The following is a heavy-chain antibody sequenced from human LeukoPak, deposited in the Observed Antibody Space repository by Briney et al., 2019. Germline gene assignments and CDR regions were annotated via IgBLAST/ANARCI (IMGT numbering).Heavy chain of an antibody. V-gene: IGHV5-51*01. J-gene: IGHJ4*02. D-gene: IGHD5-18*01. CDR2: IYPGDSDT. Sequence: GESLKISCKGSGYSFTSYWIGWVRQMPGKGLEWMVIIYPGDSDTRCSPSFQGQVTISADKSISTAYLQWSSLKASDTAMYYCARLQRGYSYGSPLGYWGQGTLVTVSS. CDR1: GYSFTSYW. CDR3: ARLQRGYSYGSPLGY.